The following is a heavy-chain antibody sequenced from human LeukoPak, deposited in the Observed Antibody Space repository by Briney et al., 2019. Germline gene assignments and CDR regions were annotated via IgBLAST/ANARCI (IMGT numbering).Heavy chain of an antibody. D-gene: IGHD4-17*01. CDR1: GGSISSGGYY. CDR2: IYYSGST. V-gene: IGHV4-31*03. Sequence: SETLSLTCTVSGGSISSGGYYWSWIRQHPGKGLEWIGYIYYSGSTYYNPSLKSRVTISVDTSKNQFSLKLSSVTAADTAVYYCARSRAGDYYFDYWGQGTLSPSPQ. CDR3: ARSRAGDYYFDY. J-gene: IGHJ4*02.